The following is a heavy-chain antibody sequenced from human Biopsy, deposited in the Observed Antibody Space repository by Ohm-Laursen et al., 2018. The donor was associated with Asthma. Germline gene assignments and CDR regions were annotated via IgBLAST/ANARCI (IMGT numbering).Heavy chain of an antibody. CDR1: GGSINNFY. D-gene: IGHD2-21*02. CDR3: ARGVDRVTGLLDHFDS. J-gene: IGHJ4*02. V-gene: IGHV4-59*01. Sequence: GTLSLTCAVSGGSINNFYWSWIRQPPGKGLESIGHVYYSGSTNYNPSLKSRVTISIDASKNQFSLKLTSVTTADTAVYYCARGVDRVTGLLDHFDSWGQGTLVTVSS. CDR2: VYYSGST.